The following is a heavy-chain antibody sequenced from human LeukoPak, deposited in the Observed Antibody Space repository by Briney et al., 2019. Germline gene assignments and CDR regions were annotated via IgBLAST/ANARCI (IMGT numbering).Heavy chain of an antibody. CDR2: ISSSGSTI. CDR3: TKIAHDAFDI. CDR1: GFTFSSYE. J-gene: IGHJ3*02. V-gene: IGHV3-48*03. D-gene: IGHD2-8*01. Sequence: GGSLRLSCAASGFTFSSYEMNWVRQAPGKGLEWVSYISSSGSTIYCADSVKGRFTISRDNAKNSLYLQMNSLRADDTAFYYCTKIAHDAFDIWGQGTMVTVSS.